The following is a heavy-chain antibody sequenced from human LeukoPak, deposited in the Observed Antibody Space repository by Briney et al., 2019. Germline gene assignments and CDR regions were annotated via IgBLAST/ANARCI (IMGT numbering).Heavy chain of an antibody. Sequence: NPSETLSLTCAVYGGSFSGYYWSWIRQPPGKGLEWIGEINHSGSANYNPSLKSRVTISVDTSKNQFSLKRSSVTAADTAVYYCARGRDPSSWEAYCGGDCYTPGTYYFDYWGQGTLVTVSS. CDR3: ARGRDPSSWEAYCGGDCYTPGTYYFDY. CDR1: GGSFSGYY. CDR2: INHSGSA. V-gene: IGHV4-34*01. D-gene: IGHD2-21*02. J-gene: IGHJ4*02.